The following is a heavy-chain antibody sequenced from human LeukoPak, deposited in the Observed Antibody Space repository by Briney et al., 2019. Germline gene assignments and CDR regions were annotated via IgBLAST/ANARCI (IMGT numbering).Heavy chain of an antibody. Sequence: PSETLSLTCTVSGGSISSSSSYWGWIRQPPGKGLEWIGEINHSGSTNYNPSLKSRVTISVDTSKNQFSLKLSSVTAADTAVYYCARGRGIVVVVAARTLDYWGQGTLVTVSS. J-gene: IGHJ4*02. V-gene: IGHV4-39*07. D-gene: IGHD2-15*01. CDR3: ARGRGIVVVVAARTLDY. CDR1: GGSISSSSSY. CDR2: INHSGST.